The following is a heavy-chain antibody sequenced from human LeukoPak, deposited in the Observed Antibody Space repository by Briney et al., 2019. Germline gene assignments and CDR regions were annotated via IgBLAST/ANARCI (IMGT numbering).Heavy chain of an antibody. Sequence: GGSLRLSCAASRFTFSSYSMNWVRQAPGKGLEWVSSISSSSSYIYYADSVKGRFTISRDNAKNSLYLQMNGLRAEDTAVYYCAKDRRRGYSYGDLHDAFDIWGQGTMVTVSS. CDR1: RFTFSSYS. CDR3: AKDRRRGYSYGDLHDAFDI. D-gene: IGHD5-18*01. J-gene: IGHJ3*02. V-gene: IGHV3-21*01. CDR2: ISSSSSYI.